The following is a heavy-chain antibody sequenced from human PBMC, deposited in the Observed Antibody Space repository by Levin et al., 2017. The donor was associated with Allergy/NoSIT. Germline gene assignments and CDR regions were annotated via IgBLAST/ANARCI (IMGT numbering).Heavy chain of an antibody. V-gene: IGHV3-7*01. CDR1: GFTFSSYW. D-gene: IGHD2-15*01. Sequence: GGSLRLSCAASGFTFSSYWMSWVRQAPGKGLEWVANIKQDGSEKYYVDSVKGRFTISRDNAKNSLYLQMNSLRAEDTAVYYCARRFRIVVVVAAWNWFDPWGQGTLVTVSS. CDR2: IKQDGSEK. CDR3: ARRFRIVVVVAAWNWFDP. J-gene: IGHJ5*02.